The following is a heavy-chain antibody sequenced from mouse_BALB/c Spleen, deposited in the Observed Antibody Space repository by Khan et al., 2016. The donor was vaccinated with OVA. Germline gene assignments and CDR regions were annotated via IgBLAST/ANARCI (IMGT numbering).Heavy chain of an antibody. CDR3: ARQPYYHYNVMDY. J-gene: IGHJ4*01. Sequence: VKLEESGPGLVAPSQSLSITCTISGFSLTNYGVYWVRQPPGKGLEWLVLMWSDGSTTYNSALKSRLTISKDNSKSQVFLKMNSLQTDDTAMYFCARQPYYHYNVMDYWGQGTSVTVSS. D-gene: IGHD2-10*01. V-gene: IGHV2-6-1*01. CDR1: GFSLTNYG. CDR2: MWSDGST.